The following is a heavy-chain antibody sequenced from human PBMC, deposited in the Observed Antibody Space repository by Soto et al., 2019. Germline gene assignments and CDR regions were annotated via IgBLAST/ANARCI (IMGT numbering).Heavy chain of an antibody. V-gene: IGHV3-33*01. J-gene: IGHJ5*02. CDR2: IWYDGSNK. CDR3: AREGRPYDSSGLNWFDP. CDR1: GFTFSSYG. D-gene: IGHD3-22*01. Sequence: PGGSLRLSCAASGFTFSSYGMHWVRQAPGKGLEWVAVIWYDGSNKYYADSVKGRFTISRDNSKNTLYLQMNSLRAEDTAVYYCAREGRPYDSSGLNWFDPWGQGTLVTVSS.